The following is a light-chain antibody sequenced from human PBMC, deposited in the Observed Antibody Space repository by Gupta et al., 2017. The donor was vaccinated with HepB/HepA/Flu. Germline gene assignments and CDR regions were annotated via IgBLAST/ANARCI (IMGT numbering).Light chain of an antibody. CDR2: GAS. V-gene: IGKV3-15*01. CDR3: QQYNEWPRT. Sequence: EMGMTQSPATLFVSPGERATLSCRASQGVSSNLAWYQQKPGQAPRLLIYGASTRATDIPARFSGSGSGTEFTLTISSLQSEDFAVYYCQQYNEWPRTFGQGTKVEIK. J-gene: IGKJ1*01. CDR1: QGVSSN.